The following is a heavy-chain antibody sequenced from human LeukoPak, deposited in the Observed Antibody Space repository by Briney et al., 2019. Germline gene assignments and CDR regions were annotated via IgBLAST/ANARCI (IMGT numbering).Heavy chain of an antibody. D-gene: IGHD3-22*01. CDR2: INPDGGDT. J-gene: IGHJ4*02. CDR1: GYTFSDYY. V-gene: IGHV1-2*02. Sequence: ASVKVSCKASGYTFSDYYMHWVRQAPGQGLQWMGWINPDGGDTKYAQKFQGRVTMTRDTSISTAYMELSRLRSDDTAVYYCARDSALYYYDSSGLMAPFDYWGQGTLVTVSS. CDR3: ARDSALYYYDSSGLMAPFDY.